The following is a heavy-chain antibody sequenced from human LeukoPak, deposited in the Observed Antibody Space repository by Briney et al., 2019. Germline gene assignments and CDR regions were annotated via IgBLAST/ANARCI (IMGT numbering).Heavy chain of an antibody. CDR3: ARGPPPTYCGGDCYSSDEP. Sequence: SETLSLTCAVYGGSFSGYYWSWIRQPPGKGLEWIGEINHSRSTNYNPSLKSRVTISVDTSKNQFSLKLSSVTAADTAVYYCARGPPPTYCGGDCYSSDEPWGQGTLVTVSS. J-gene: IGHJ5*02. CDR1: GGSFSGYY. D-gene: IGHD2-21*02. V-gene: IGHV4-34*01. CDR2: INHSRST.